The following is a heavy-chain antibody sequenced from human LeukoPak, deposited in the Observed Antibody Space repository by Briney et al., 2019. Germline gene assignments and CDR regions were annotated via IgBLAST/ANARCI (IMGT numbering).Heavy chain of an antibody. CDR3: ARDRNTNWFDP. Sequence: PSETLSLSCTVSGGFISSYFWNWIRQPARKGLEWIGRIHSGGSTNYNPSLKSRVSMSVDTSKNQISLKMTSLTAADTAVYYCARDRNTNWFDPWGQGTLVTVSS. CDR2: IHSGGST. J-gene: IGHJ5*02. V-gene: IGHV4-4*07. CDR1: GGFISSYF.